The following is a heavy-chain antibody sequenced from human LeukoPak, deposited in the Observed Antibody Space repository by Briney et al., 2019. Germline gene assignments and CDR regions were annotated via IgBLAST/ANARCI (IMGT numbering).Heavy chain of an antibody. Sequence: ASVKVSCKASGYTFTGYYMHWVRQAPGQGLEWMGRINPNSGGTNYAQKFQGRVTMTRDTSISTAYMELSRLRSDDTAVYYCARDSGYNGNDAFDIWSQGTMVTVSS. CDR1: GYTFTGYY. CDR3: ARDSGYNGNDAFDI. CDR2: INPNSGGT. V-gene: IGHV1-2*06. D-gene: IGHD5-24*01. J-gene: IGHJ3*02.